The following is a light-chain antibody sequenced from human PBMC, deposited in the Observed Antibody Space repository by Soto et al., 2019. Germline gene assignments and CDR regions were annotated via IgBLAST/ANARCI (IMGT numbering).Light chain of an antibody. J-gene: IGLJ2*01. V-gene: IGLV1-40*01. Sequence: QSVLTQPPSVSGAPGQRVTISCIGSSSNIGAGYDVHWYQQLPGTAPKLLIYGNSNRPSGVPDRFSGSKSGTSASLAITGLQAEDEADYYCQSYDSSLSGFFGGGTKLTVL. CDR2: GNS. CDR3: QSYDSSLSGF. CDR1: SSNIGAGYD.